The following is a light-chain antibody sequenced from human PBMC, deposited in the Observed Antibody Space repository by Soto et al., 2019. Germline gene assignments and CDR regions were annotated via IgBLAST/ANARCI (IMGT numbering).Light chain of an antibody. CDR1: QDIRSD. Sequence: DIQMTQCPSSLSASVGDRVTITCRASQDIRSDLSWYQQKPGKAPKRLIYAASSLQSGVPSRFSGSGSGTEFTLTISSLQPEDFATYYCLQHKSYPRTFGQGTKVEIK. CDR2: AAS. J-gene: IGKJ1*01. CDR3: LQHKSYPRT. V-gene: IGKV1-17*01.